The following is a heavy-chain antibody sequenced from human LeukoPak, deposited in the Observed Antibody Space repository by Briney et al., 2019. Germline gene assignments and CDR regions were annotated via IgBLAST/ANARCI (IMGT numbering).Heavy chain of an antibody. Sequence: GGSLRLSCVASGFTFSSYSMNWVRQAPGKGLEWVSIIFGNGDTTYYADSVKGRFTVSRDNSKDTLYLQMNDLRPDDTAIYYCAKRNTMVRGGPCFDYWGQGLLVTVSS. D-gene: IGHD3-10*01. J-gene: IGHJ4*02. CDR3: AKRNTMVRGGPCFDY. CDR1: GFTFSSYS. CDR2: IFGNGDTT. V-gene: IGHV3-23*01.